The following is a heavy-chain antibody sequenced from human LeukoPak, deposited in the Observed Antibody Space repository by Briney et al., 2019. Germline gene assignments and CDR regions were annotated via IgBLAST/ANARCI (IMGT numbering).Heavy chain of an antibody. D-gene: IGHD3-10*01. CDR2: ISSSSSYI. CDR1: GFTFSSYS. Sequence: GGSLRLSCAASGFTFSSYSMNWVRQAPGKGLEWVSSISSSSSYIYYADSVKGRFTISRGNAKNSLYLQMNSLRAEDTAVYYCARGSYYYGSGSYYNDWFDPWGQGTLVTVSS. CDR3: ARGSYYYGSGSYYNDWFDP. V-gene: IGHV3-21*01. J-gene: IGHJ5*02.